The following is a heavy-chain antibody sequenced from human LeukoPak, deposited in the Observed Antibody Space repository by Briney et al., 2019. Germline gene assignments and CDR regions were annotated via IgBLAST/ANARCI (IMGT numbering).Heavy chain of an antibody. V-gene: IGHV3-23*01. J-gene: IGHJ4*02. CDR1: GFTFSSYA. CDR3: AKSGPLAGTVMPGFDY. CDR2: IRGSGGDT. Sequence: GGSLRLSCVASGFTFSSYAMSWVRQAPGKGLEWVSAIRGSGGDTFYADSVKGRFTISRDNSKNTLYLQMNSLRAEDTAVYYCAKSGPLAGTVMPGFDYWGQGALVTVSS. D-gene: IGHD6-19*01.